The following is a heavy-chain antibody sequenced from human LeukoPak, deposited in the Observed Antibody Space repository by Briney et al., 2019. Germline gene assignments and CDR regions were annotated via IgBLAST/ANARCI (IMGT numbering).Heavy chain of an antibody. CDR3: ARVPGMVRGLSFDY. CDR2: IWYDGSNK. D-gene: IGHD3-10*01. J-gene: IGHJ4*02. Sequence: GGSLRLSCAASGFTFSSYGMHWVRQAPGKGLEWVAVIWYDGSNKYYADSVKGRFTISRDNSKNTLYLQMNSLRAEDTAVYYCARVPGMVRGLSFDYWGQGTLVTVSS. CDR1: GFTFSSYG. V-gene: IGHV3-33*01.